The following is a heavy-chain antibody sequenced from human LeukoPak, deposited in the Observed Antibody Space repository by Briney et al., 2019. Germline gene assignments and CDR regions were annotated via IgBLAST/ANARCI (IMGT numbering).Heavy chain of an antibody. CDR1: GLTASSNY. CDR2: IYSGGST. V-gene: IGHV3-66*02. D-gene: IGHD4-17*01. Sequence: GGSLRLSCAASGLTASSNYMSWVRQAPGKGLEWVSVIYSGGSTYYTDSVKGRFTISRDNSQNTLYLQMNSLRAEDTAVYYCASSLYGDYYYYMDVWGKGTTVTVSS. J-gene: IGHJ6*03. CDR3: ASSLYGDYYYYMDV.